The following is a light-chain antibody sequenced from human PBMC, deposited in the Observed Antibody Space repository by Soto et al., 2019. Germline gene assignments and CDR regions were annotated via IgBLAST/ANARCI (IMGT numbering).Light chain of an antibody. CDR1: SSDVGGYNY. CDR3: SSYTSSSTRV. V-gene: IGLV2-14*01. CDR2: DVS. Sequence: QYVLTQPASVSGSPGQSITISCTGTSSDVGGYNYVSWYQQHPGKAPKLMIYDVSNRPSGVSNRFSGSKSGNTASLTISGLQAEDVADYYCSSYTSSSTRVFGTGTKVTVL. J-gene: IGLJ1*01.